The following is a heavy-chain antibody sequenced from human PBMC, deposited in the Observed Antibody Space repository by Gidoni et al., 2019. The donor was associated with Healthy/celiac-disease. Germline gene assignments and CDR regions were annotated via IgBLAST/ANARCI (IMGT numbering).Heavy chain of an antibody. J-gene: IGHJ4*02. CDR1: GGSFSGYY. D-gene: IGHD3-22*01. CDR2: INPSGTT. V-gene: IGHV4-34*01. Sequence: QVQLQQWGAALLKPSVTLSLTCAVYGGSFSGYYWSWIRQPPGKGLEWIGEINPSGTTNYNPSLKSRVTISVDTSKNQFSLKLSSVTAADTAVYYCARRGKRWENYDSSGYYSKWGQGTLVTVSS. CDR3: ARRGKRWENYDSSGYYSK.